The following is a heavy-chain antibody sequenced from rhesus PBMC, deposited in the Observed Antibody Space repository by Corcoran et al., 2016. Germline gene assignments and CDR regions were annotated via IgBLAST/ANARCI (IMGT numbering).Heavy chain of an antibody. Sequence: GPGVVKPSETLSLTCAVSGYSISSGYDWSWIRQPPGKGPEWIGYIYGSSGSTNYNPSLKNRVTISKDTSKNQFSLKLSSVTAADTAVYYCARYSFWTGYYKSYYFDYWGQGVLVTVSS. CDR3: ARYSFWTGYYKSYYFDY. CDR2: IYGSSGST. CDR1: GYSISSGYD. V-gene: IGHV4-76*01. J-gene: IGHJ4*01. D-gene: IGHD3-3*01.